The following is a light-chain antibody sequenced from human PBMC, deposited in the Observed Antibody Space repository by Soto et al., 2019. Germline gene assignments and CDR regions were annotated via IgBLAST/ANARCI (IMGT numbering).Light chain of an antibody. Sequence: QSALTQPASVSGSPGQSITISCTGTSSDIGGYNFVSWYHQHPGKAPKLLIYAVTNRPSGIPDRFSGSKSGNTASLTISGLQAEDGADYYRASSTTSSTLVFGGGTKLTVL. J-gene: IGLJ2*01. V-gene: IGLV2-14*01. CDR1: SSDIGGYNF. CDR3: ASSTTSSTLV. CDR2: AVT.